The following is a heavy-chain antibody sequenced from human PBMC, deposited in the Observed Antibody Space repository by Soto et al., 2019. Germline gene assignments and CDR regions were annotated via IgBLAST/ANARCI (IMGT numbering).Heavy chain of an antibody. D-gene: IGHD3-10*01. CDR1: GGSFSGYY. CDR3: AREGYGSGQREYYYHYYMDV. V-gene: IGHV4-34*01. CDR2: INHSGST. Sequence: QVQPQQWGAGLLKPSETLSLTCAVYGGSFSGYYWSWIRQPPGKGLEWIGEINHSGSTNYNPSLKSRVTISVDTSKNQFSLKLSSVTAADTAVYYCAREGYGSGQREYYYHYYMDVWGKGTTVTVSS. J-gene: IGHJ6*03.